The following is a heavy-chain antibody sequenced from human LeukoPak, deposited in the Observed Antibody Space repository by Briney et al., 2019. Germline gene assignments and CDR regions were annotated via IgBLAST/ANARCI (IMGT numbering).Heavy chain of an antibody. Sequence: PSETLSLTCTVSGGSISSSSYYWGWIRQPPGTGLEWIGSIYYSGSTYYNPSLKSRVTISVDTSKNQFSLKLSSVTAADTSVYYCARQPSSGWLYNWFDPWGQGTLVTVSS. D-gene: IGHD6-19*01. V-gene: IGHV4-39*01. CDR1: GGSISSSSYY. J-gene: IGHJ5*02. CDR3: ARQPSSGWLYNWFDP. CDR2: IYYSGST.